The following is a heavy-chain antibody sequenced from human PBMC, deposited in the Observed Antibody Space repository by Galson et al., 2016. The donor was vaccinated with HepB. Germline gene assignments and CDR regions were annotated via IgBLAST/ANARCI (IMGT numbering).Heavy chain of an antibody. CDR2: IYAGGTP. J-gene: IGHJ4*02. Sequence: SLRLSCAASGFTFSSYWMSWVRQAPGKGLEWLSVIYAGGTPYYSDSARGRFIISRDSSTNTLHLHMKNLRVEDTAIYYCSTAVASGYFGAGALLGFDSWGQGTLVIVSS. V-gene: IGHV3-53*01. CDR3: STAVASGYFGAGALLGFDS. CDR1: GFTFSSYW. D-gene: IGHD3-10*01.